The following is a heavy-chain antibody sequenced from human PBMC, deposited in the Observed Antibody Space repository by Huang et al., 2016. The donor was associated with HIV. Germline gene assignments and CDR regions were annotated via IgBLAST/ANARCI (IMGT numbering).Heavy chain of an antibody. Sequence: EVQLVETGGGLIQPGGSLRLSCAASGVTVSSNYMSWVRQAPGKGLEWVSVIYSGCSTYSADSVKGRFTISRDNAKNTLYLQMNSLRAEDTAVYYCARGMVRGVTLNWFDPWGQGTLVTVSS. CDR3: ARGMVRGVTLNWFDP. CDR1: GVTVSSNY. J-gene: IGHJ5*02. D-gene: IGHD3-10*01. CDR2: IYSGCST. V-gene: IGHV3-53*02.